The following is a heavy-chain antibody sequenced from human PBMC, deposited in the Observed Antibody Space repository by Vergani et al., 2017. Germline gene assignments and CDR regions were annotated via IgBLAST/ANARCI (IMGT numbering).Heavy chain of an antibody. CDR3: ARQGKGWLSILGMDV. J-gene: IGHJ6*02. V-gene: IGHV4-31*11. CDR1: GGSISSGGYY. D-gene: IGHD3-10*01. Sequence: QLQLQESGSGLVKPSQTLSLTCAVSGGSISSGGYYWSWIRQHPGKGLEWIGYIYYSGSTYYNPSLKSRVTISVDTSKNQFSLKLSSVTAADTAVYYCARQGKGWLSILGMDVWGQGTTVTVSS. CDR2: IYYSGST.